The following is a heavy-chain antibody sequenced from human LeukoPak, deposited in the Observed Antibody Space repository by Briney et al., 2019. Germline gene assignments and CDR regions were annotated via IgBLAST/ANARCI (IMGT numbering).Heavy chain of an antibody. CDR3: ARVPPREFGIFGVALQAFDI. CDR2: ISSSSSYI. V-gene: IGHV3-21*01. Sequence: KPGGSLRLSCAASGFTFSSYSMNWVRQAPGKGLEWVSSISSSSSYIYYADSVKGRFTISRDNAKNSLYLQMNSLRAEDTAVYYCARVPPREFGIFGVALQAFDIWGQGTMVTVSS. D-gene: IGHD3-3*01. J-gene: IGHJ3*02. CDR1: GFTFSSYS.